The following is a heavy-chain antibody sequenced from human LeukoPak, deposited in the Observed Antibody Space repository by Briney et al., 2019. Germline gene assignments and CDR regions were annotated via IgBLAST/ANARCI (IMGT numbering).Heavy chain of an antibody. Sequence: GRSLRLSCAASGFTFSSYGMHWVRQAPGKGLEWVAVIWYDGSNRYYADSVKGRFTISRDNSKNTLYLQMNSLRAEDTAVYYCARQKWFGELFAYYMDVWGKGTTVTVSS. CDR3: ARQKWFGELFAYYMDV. D-gene: IGHD3-10*01. CDR1: GFTFSSYG. CDR2: IWYDGSNR. V-gene: IGHV3-33*01. J-gene: IGHJ6*03.